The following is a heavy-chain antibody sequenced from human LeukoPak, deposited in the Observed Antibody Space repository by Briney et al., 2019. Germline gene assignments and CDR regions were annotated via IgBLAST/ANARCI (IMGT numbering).Heavy chain of an antibody. D-gene: IGHD6-19*01. V-gene: IGHV3-48*03. CDR1: GFTFSSYE. Sequence: GGSLRLSCAASGFTFSSYEMNWVRQAPGKGLECVSYISSSGSTIYYADSVKGRFTISRDKAKNSLYLQMNSLRAEDTAVYYCARVPGHSGWNFAYWGQGTLVTVSS. J-gene: IGHJ4*02. CDR2: ISSSGSTI. CDR3: ARVPGHSGWNFAY.